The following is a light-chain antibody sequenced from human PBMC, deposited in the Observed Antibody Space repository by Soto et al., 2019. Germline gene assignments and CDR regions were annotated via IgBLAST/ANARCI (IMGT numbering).Light chain of an antibody. CDR2: GAS. Sequence: EIVMTQSPATLFVSPGERVTLSCRASHSVFTNLAWYQHKPGQAPRLLIYGASTRAAGIPARFSGSGSGTGFTLTISSLEFEDFAFYCFQQFNDWALPTFGGGTNVEIK. CDR1: HSVFTN. V-gene: IGKV3-15*01. CDR3: QQFNDWALPT. J-gene: IGKJ4*01.